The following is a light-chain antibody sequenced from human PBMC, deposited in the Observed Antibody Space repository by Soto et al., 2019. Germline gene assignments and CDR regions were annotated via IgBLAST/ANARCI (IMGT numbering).Light chain of an antibody. CDR3: QSYDSSLSGSV. Sequence: QSVLTQPPSVSGAPGQRVTISCTGSSSNIAAGYDVHWYQQLPGTAPKLLIHGNSNRPSGVPDRFSGSKFGTSASLAITGLQAEDEADYYCQSYDSSLSGSVFGEGTKLTVL. CDR1: SSNIAAGYD. J-gene: IGLJ2*01. V-gene: IGLV1-40*01. CDR2: GNS.